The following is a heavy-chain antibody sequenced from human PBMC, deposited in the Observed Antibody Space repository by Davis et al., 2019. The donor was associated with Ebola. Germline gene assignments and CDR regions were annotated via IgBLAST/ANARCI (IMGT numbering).Heavy chain of an antibody. CDR3: ARGDREFDYYFDY. V-gene: IGHV1-2*04. CDR2: INPNSGGT. D-gene: IGHD3-10*01. CDR1: GGTFSSYA. Sequence: ASVKVSCKASGGTFSSYAISWVRQAPGQGLEWMGWINPNSGGTNYAQKFQGWVTMTRDTSISTAYMELSRLRSDDTAVYYCARGDREFDYYFDYWGQGTLVTVSS. J-gene: IGHJ4*02.